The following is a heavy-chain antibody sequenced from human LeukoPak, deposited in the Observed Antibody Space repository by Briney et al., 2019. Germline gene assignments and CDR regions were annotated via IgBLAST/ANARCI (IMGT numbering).Heavy chain of an antibody. J-gene: IGHJ4*02. V-gene: IGHV3-7*01. Sequence: GGSLRLSCAASGFAFSTSWMNWVRRAPGKGLEWVALIKQHGSEIYYADSVKGRFTISRDDAASSLYLQMHSLRAEDTAVYYCATDRGTYWGQGALVTVSS. D-gene: IGHD3-10*01. CDR3: ATDRGTY. CDR2: IKQHGSEI. CDR1: GFAFSTSW.